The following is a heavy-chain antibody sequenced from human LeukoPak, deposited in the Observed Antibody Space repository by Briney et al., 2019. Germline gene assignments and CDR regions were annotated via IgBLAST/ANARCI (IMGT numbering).Heavy chain of an antibody. CDR2: ISGSGGST. V-gene: IGHV3-23*01. CDR3: AKDRGYWPNGNWFDP. Sequence: PGGSLRLSCAASGFTFSSYAMSWVRQAPGKGLEWVSAISGSGGSTYYADSVKGRFTISRDNSKNTLYLQMNGLRAEDTAVYYCAKDRGYWPNGNWFDPWGQGTLVTVSS. J-gene: IGHJ5*02. D-gene: IGHD3-22*01. CDR1: GFTFSSYA.